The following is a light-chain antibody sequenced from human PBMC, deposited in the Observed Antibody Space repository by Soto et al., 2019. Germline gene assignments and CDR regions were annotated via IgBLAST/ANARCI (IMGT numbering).Light chain of an antibody. Sequence: QPVLTQPPSASGTPGQRVTISCSRGNSNIGREIVTWYQQLPGTAPKLLINSDNQRPPGVPDRFSVSKSATSASLAISGLQSDDEAHYYCAAWEDSLNGPVFGGGTKVTVL. J-gene: IGLJ3*02. CDR2: SDN. V-gene: IGLV1-44*01. CDR1: NSNIGREI. CDR3: AAWEDSLNGPV.